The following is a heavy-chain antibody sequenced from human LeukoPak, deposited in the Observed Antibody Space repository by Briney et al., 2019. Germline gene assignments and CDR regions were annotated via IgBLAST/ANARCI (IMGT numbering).Heavy chain of an antibody. D-gene: IGHD1-26*01. CDR1: GFIFTTYW. CDR3: TRDLVGATSDF. J-gene: IGHJ4*02. CDR2: INSDGSST. Sequence: GGSLRLSCAASGFIFTTYWMHWVREAPGKGLVWVARINSDGSSTYYADSVKGRLTISRDNSKNTLYLQMNSLRAEDTAVYYCTRDLVGATSDFWGQGTLVTVSS. V-gene: IGHV3-74*01.